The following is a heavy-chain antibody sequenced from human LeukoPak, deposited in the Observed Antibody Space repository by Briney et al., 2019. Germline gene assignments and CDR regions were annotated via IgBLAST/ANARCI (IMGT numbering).Heavy chain of an antibody. J-gene: IGHJ6*03. D-gene: IGHD3-10*01. Sequence: PGGSLRLSCAASGFTFNSYSMNWVRQAPGKGLEWVSSISSSSSYIYYADSVKGRFTISRDNAKNSLYLQMNSLRAEDTAVYYCARDRTTMVRDYYYYMDVWGKGTTVTVSS. CDR2: ISSSSSYI. V-gene: IGHV3-21*01. CDR3: ARDRTTMVRDYYYYMDV. CDR1: GFTFNSYS.